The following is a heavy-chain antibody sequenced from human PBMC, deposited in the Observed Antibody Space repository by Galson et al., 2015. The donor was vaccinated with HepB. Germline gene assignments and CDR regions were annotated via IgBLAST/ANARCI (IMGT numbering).Heavy chain of an antibody. V-gene: IGHV3-30*04. CDR1: GFTFSSYA. CDR3: ARDRGLRRSYDSSGYHSVYFDY. J-gene: IGHJ4*02. D-gene: IGHD3-22*01. Sequence: SLRLSCAASGFTFSSYAMHWVRQAPGKGLEWVAVISYDGSNKYYADSVKGRFTISRDNSKNTLYLQMNSLRAEDTAVYYCARDRGLRRSYDSSGYHSVYFDYWGQGTLVTVSS. CDR2: ISYDGSNK.